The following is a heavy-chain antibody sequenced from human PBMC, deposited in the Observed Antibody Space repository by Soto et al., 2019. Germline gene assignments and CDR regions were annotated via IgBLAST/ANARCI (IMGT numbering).Heavy chain of an antibody. V-gene: IGHV1-3*01. CDR3: ANSGYPPADIDY. D-gene: IGHD3-22*01. Sequence: ASVKVSCKASGYTFTSYAMHWVRQAPGQRLEWMGWINAGTGNTKYSQKFQGRVTITRDTSASTAYMELSSLRSEDTAVYYCANSGYPPADIDYWGQGTLVTVSS. CDR1: GYTFTSYA. CDR2: INAGTGNT. J-gene: IGHJ4*02.